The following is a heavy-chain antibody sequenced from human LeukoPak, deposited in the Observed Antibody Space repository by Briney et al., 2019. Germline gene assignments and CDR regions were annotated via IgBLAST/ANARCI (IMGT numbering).Heavy chain of an antibody. D-gene: IGHD1-14*01. CDR3: ATSRTSDY. J-gene: IGHJ4*02. Sequence: GGSLRLSCAASGFTFSGSAMHWVRRASGKGLEWVGRIRSKAKNYETTYAPLVKGRFAISRDDSKNTAFLQMNSLRAEDTAVYYCATSRTSDYWGQGTLVTVSS. CDR1: GFTFSGSA. V-gene: IGHV3-73*01. CDR2: IRSKAKNYET.